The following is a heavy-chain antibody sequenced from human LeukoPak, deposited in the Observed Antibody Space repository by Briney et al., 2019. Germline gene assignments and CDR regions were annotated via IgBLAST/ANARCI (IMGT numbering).Heavy chain of an antibody. Sequence: NPSQTLSLTCTVSGGSISSGSYYWSWLRQPDGKGLDWIGRIYTTARTNYNPSLKRRVTISVDTSKNQFSLKLSSVTAADTAVYYCARHVMEGYCSSTSCWKGNWFDPWGQGTLVTVSS. V-gene: IGHV4-61*02. CDR3: ARHVMEGYCSSTSCWKGNWFDP. D-gene: IGHD2-2*01. CDR2: IYTTART. CDR1: GGSISSGSYY. J-gene: IGHJ5*02.